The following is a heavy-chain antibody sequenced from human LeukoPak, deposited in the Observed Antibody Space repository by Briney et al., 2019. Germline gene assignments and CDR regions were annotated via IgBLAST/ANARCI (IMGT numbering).Heavy chain of an antibody. V-gene: IGHV4-59*01. Sequence: SETLSLTCTVSGGSISNYYWSWIRQPPGKGLEWIAYIYYIGSTNYNPSLKSRVTISVDTSKNQFSLKLSSVTAADTAVYYCARTKYYYDSSGYPPPFDYWGQGTLVTVSS. J-gene: IGHJ4*02. CDR3: ARTKYYYDSSGYPPPFDY. CDR2: IYYIGST. D-gene: IGHD3-22*01. CDR1: GGSISNYY.